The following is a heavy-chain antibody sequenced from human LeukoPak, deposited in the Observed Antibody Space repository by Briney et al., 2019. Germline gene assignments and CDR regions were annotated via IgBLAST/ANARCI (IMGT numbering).Heavy chain of an antibody. J-gene: IGHJ5*02. CDR1: GGTFSSYA. Sequence: GASVKVSCKASGGTFSSYAISWVRQAPGQRLEWMGRIIPILGIANYAQKFQGRVTITADKSTSTAYMELSSLRSEDTAVYYCARDLRGAAAGNHWFDPWGQGTLVTVSS. CDR3: ARDLRGAAAGNHWFDP. D-gene: IGHD6-13*01. V-gene: IGHV1-69*04. CDR2: IIPILGIA.